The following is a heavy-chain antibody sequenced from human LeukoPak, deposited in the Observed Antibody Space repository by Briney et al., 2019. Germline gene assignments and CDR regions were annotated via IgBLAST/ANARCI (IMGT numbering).Heavy chain of an antibody. V-gene: IGHV4-34*01. CDR3: ARHASCFFDY. J-gene: IGHJ4*02. CDR2: INHGGST. CDR1: GGSFRGYY. Sequence: SETLSLTCAVYGGSFRGYYWSWIRQPPGKALEWIGEINHGGSTNYNPSLKSRVTISVDTSKNQFSLKLSSVTAADTAVYYCARHASCFFDYWDQGTLVTVSS.